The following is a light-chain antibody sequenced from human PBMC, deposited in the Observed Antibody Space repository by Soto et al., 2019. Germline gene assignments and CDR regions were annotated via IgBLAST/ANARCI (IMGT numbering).Light chain of an antibody. Sequence: VLTQSPATLSVSPGEGVTLSCRASQTVPSRIAWYQQKPGQAPRLLIYGASHRATGIPDRFSGSGSGTDFTLTISRLEPEDFAVYYCQQYGSSGTFGQGTKVDIK. J-gene: IGKJ1*01. CDR3: QQYGSSGT. V-gene: IGKV3-20*01. CDR1: QTVPSR. CDR2: GAS.